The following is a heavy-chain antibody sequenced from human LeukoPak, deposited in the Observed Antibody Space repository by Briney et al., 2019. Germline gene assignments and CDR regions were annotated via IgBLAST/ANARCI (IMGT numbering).Heavy chain of an antibody. Sequence: PSETLSLTCTVSGGSISSYYWSWIRQPAGKGLEWIGRIYGSGGTNYNSSLKSRVTMSADTSKNQFSLKLSSVTAADTAVYYCARDWKESVRVPGDAFDIWGQGTMVTVSS. CDR3: ARDWKESVRVPGDAFDI. CDR1: GGSISSYY. CDR2: IYGSGGT. J-gene: IGHJ3*02. D-gene: IGHD1-1*01. V-gene: IGHV4-4*07.